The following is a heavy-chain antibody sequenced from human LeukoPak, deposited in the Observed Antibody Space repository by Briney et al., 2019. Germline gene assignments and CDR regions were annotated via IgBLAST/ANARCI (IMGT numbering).Heavy chain of an antibody. D-gene: IGHD4-23*01. J-gene: IGHJ4*02. Sequence: SETLSLTCTVSGGSINSRTYYWGWIRQPPGKGLEWIGTIYYSGTTYYNPSLESRITMSADTSKNQFSLNLNSVTAADTAMYYCARQRTVVTPEFFDFWGQGTLVIVSS. V-gene: IGHV4-39*01. CDR2: IYYSGTT. CDR3: ARQRTVVTPEFFDF. CDR1: GGSINSRTYY.